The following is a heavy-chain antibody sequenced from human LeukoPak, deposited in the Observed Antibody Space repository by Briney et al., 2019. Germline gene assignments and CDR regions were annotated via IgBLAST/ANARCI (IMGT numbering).Heavy chain of an antibody. CDR2: IHYSGRT. J-gene: IGHJ4*02. CDR3: ARGSPHFDY. V-gene: IGHV4-59*08. CDR1: GGSISGYY. Sequence: SETLSLTCSVSGGSISGYYWSWIRQPPGEGLEWIGYIHYSGRTNYNPSLKSRVTISLDTSKNQFSLQLNSVTPDDTAVYYCARGSPHFDYWGQGTLVTVSS.